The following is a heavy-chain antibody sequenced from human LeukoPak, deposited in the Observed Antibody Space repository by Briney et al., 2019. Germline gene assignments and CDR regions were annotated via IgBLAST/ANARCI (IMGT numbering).Heavy chain of an antibody. CDR2: ISFSGSTI. V-gene: IGHV3-11*01. CDR3: AKDTKAGMGWFDP. J-gene: IGHJ5*02. CDR1: GFTFSDYY. Sequence: PGGSLRLSCATSGFTFSDYYMGWIRQAPGKGLEGVSYISFSGSTIYYADSVKGRFTISRDNAKNSLYLQMNSLRPEDTAFYYCAKDTKAGMGWFDPWGQGTLVIVSS. D-gene: IGHD2-8*01.